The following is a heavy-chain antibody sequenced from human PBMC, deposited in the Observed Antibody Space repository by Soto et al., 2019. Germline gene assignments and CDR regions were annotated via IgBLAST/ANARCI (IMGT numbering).Heavy chain of an antibody. CDR1: GFTFRSYA. V-gene: IGHV3-23*01. Sequence: LRLSCAASGFTFRSYAMSWVRQAPGKGLEWVSAIGGSSGSTDYADSVKGRFTISRDNSKNTLFLQMNSLRAEDTAVYYCAKDRSSTSCYAFDYWGQGTLVTVSS. CDR3: AKDRSSTSCYAFDY. J-gene: IGHJ4*02. CDR2: IGGSSGST. D-gene: IGHD2-2*01.